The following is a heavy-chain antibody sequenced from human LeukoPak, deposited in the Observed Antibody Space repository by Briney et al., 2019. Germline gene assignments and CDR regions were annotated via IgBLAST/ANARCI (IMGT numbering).Heavy chain of an antibody. CDR2: IYYGGRT. Sequence: TLSLTCTVSGGSIISGGYYWCWSRQHPGRGLEWIGYIYYGGRTYYNPSLKSRVTISVDTSKNQFSLKLSSVTAADTAVYYCARSGIVLMVYDLFGQYYFDYWGQGTLVTVSS. D-gene: IGHD2-8*01. J-gene: IGHJ4*02. CDR3: ARSGIVLMVYDLFGQYYFDY. V-gene: IGHV4-31*03. CDR1: GGSIISGGYY.